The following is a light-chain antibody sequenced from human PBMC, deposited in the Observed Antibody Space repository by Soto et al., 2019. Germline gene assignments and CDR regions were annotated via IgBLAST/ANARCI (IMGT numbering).Light chain of an antibody. V-gene: IGKV3-20*01. Sequence: EIVLAQSPGTLSLSPGERATLSCRASQTVRNNYLAWYQQKAGQAPRLLIFATSSRATGIPDRFSGSGSGTDFTLTISGLEPEDFAVYYCQHYSKSPMYTFGQGTKLEIK. CDR2: ATS. J-gene: IGKJ2*01. CDR3: QHYSKSPMYT. CDR1: QTVRNNY.